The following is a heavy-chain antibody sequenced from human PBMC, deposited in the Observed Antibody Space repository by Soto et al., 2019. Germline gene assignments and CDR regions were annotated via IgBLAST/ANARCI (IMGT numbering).Heavy chain of an antibody. V-gene: IGHV3-74*01. D-gene: IGHD6-19*01. Sequence: GSLRLSCAASGFTFSSYWMHWVRQAPGKGLVWVSRINSDGSSTSYADSVKGRFTISRDNAKNTLYLQMNSLRAEDTAVYYCARARIAVAGYDYWGQGTLVTVSS. CDR3: ARARIAVAGYDY. CDR1: GFTFSSYW. J-gene: IGHJ4*02. CDR2: INSDGSST.